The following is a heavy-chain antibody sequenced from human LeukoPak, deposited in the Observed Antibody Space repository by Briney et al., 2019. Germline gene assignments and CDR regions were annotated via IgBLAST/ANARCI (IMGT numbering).Heavy chain of an antibody. V-gene: IGHV3-33*01. J-gene: IGHJ6*02. CDR3: ARDIFTATTQYYGMDV. D-gene: IGHD3-9*01. CDR1: GFTFSSYG. CDR2: IWYDGSNK. Sequence: GGSLRLSYAASGFTFSSYGMHWVRQAPGKGLEWVAVIWYDGSNKYYADSVKGRFTISRDNSKNTLYLQMNSLRAEDTAVYYCARDIFTATTQYYGMDVWGQGTTVTVSS.